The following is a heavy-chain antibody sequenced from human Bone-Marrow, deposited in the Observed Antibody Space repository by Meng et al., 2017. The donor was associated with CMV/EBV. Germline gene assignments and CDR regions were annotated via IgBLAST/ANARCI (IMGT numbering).Heavy chain of an antibody. Sequence: SVKVSCKASGGTFSSHAVTWVRQAPGQGLEWMGRIIPIVGVTRSAQRFQGRVTFTADTSTNTAYMEVTGLRSDDTAVYYCATGRANWGLEPWGQGTLVTVSS. V-gene: IGHV1-69*04. CDR2: IIPIVGVT. J-gene: IGHJ5*02. CDR3: ATGRANWGLEP. CDR1: GGTFSSHA. D-gene: IGHD7-27*01.